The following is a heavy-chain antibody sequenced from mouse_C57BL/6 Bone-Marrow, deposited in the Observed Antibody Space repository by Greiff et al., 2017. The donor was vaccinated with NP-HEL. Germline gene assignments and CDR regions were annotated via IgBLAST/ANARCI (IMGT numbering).Heavy chain of an antibody. J-gene: IGHJ3*01. D-gene: IGHD2-4*01. CDR1: GYTFTSYW. V-gene: IGHV1-64*01. Sequence: QVQLQQPGAELVKPGASVKLSCKASGYTFTSYWMHWVKQWPGQGLEWIGMIHPNSGSTNYNEKFKSKATLTVDKSSSTAYMQLSSLTSEDSAVYYCAIAYDYSFAYWGQGTLVTVSA. CDR2: IHPNSGST. CDR3: AIAYDYSFAY.